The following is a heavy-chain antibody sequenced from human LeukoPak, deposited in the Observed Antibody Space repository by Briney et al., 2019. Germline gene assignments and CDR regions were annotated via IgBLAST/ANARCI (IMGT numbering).Heavy chain of an antibody. J-gene: IGHJ4*02. D-gene: IGHD2-2*01. V-gene: IGHV4-61*02. Sequence: SQTLSLTCTVSGGSISSGSYYWSWIRQPAGKGLEWIGRIYTSGSTNYNPSLKSRVTISVDTSKNQFSLKLSSVTAADTAVYYCARVKSWTGTSDYWGQGTLVTVSS. CDR1: GGSISSGSYY. CDR2: IYTSGST. CDR3: ARVKSWTGTSDY.